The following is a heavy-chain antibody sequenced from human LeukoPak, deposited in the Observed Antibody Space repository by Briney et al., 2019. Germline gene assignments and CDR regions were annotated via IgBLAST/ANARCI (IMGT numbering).Heavy chain of an antibody. CDR2: INAYNGNT. CDR1: GYTFSSYG. V-gene: IGHV1-18*01. Sequence: ASVKVSCKASGYTFSSYGSSWVRQAPGQGLEWMGWINAYNGNTNYAQKLQGRVTMTTETSTSTAYMKLRSLRSDDTAVYYCARRQGTTLSFDYWGQGTLVTVSS. D-gene: IGHD1-1*01. J-gene: IGHJ4*02. CDR3: ARRQGTTLSFDY.